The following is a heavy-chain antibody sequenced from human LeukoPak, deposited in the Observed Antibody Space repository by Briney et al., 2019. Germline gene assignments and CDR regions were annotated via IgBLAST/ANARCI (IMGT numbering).Heavy chain of an antibody. CDR1: GGTFSSYA. CDR2: IIPIFGTA. J-gene: IGHJ3*02. Sequence: SVKVSCKASGGTFSSYAISWVRQAPGQGLEWMGGIIPIFGTANYAQKFQGRVTITADESTSRAYMELSSLRSEDTAVYYWARGNRLVRPPYYYDSSGYYWGAFDIWGQGTMVTVSS. CDR3: ARGNRLVRPPYYYDSSGYYWGAFDI. V-gene: IGHV1-69*01. D-gene: IGHD3-22*01.